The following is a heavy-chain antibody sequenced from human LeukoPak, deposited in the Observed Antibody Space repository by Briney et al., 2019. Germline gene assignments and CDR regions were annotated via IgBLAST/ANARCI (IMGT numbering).Heavy chain of an antibody. CDR2: ISSSGDTV. CDR3: VRESGGGSYHDY. CDR1: GFTFSSYA. V-gene: IGHV3-48*03. D-gene: IGHD1-26*01. J-gene: IGHJ4*02. Sequence: GGSLRLSCVASGFTFSSYAMNWVCQAPGQGLEWISYISSSGDTVYYADSVKGRFTISRDNAKSSLYLQMNSLRGEDTALYYCVRESGGGSYHDYWGQGTLITVSS.